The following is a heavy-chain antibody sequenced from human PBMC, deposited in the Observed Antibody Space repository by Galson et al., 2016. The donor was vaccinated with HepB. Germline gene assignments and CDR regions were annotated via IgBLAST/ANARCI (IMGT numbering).Heavy chain of an antibody. CDR2: TYYRSKWYN. CDR1: GDSVSSSSAA. Sequence: CAISGDSVSSSSAAWNWIRQSPSRGLEWLGRTYYRSKWYNDYAESVKSRITINPDTSKNQFSLQLNSVTPEDTAVYYCARVVGRGVYDGRFDYWGQGILVTVSS. V-gene: IGHV6-1*01. D-gene: IGHD5/OR15-5a*01. J-gene: IGHJ4*02. CDR3: ARVVGRGVYDGRFDY.